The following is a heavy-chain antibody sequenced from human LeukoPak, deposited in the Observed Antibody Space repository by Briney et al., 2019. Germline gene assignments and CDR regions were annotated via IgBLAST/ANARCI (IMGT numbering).Heavy chain of an antibody. V-gene: IGHV3-7*01. CDR2: IRQDGSEK. CDR1: GFTFSSYW. D-gene: IGHD6-19*01. Sequence: PGGSLRLSCAASGFTFSSYWMSWVRQAPGKGLEWVANIRQDGSEKYYVDSVKGRFTISRDNAKNSLYLQMNSLRAEDTAVYYCARVSSGWYKDAFDTWGQGTMVTVSS. CDR3: ARVSSGWYKDAFDT. J-gene: IGHJ3*02.